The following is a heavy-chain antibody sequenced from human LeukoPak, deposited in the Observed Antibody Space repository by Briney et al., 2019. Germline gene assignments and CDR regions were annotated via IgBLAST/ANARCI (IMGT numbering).Heavy chain of an antibody. D-gene: IGHD4-11*01. Sequence: SETLSLTCTVSGGSLSSYYWSWIRQPPGKGLEWIGYIYYSGSTNYNPSLKSRVTISVDTSKNQFSLKLNSVTAADTAMYFCGYSEGDFWGQGALVTVSS. CDR2: IYYSGST. J-gene: IGHJ4*02. CDR3: GYSEGDF. CDR1: GGSLSSYY. V-gene: IGHV4-59*08.